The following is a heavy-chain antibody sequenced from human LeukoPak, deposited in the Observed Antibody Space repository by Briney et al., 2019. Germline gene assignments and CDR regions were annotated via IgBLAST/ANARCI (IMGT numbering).Heavy chain of an antibody. CDR3: ARRLGYQLLADSWFDP. J-gene: IGHJ5*02. CDR2: IYYSGST. D-gene: IGHD2-2*01. V-gene: IGHV4-39*01. Sequence: SETLSLTCTVSGGSISSSSYYWGWIRQPPGKGLEWIGSIYYSGSTYYNPSLKSRVTISVDTSKNQFSLKLSSVTAADTAVYYCARRLGYQLLADSWFDPWGQGTLVTVSS. CDR1: GGSISSSSYY.